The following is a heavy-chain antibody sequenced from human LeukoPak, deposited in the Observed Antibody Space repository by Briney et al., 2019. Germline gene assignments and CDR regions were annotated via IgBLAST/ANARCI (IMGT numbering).Heavy chain of an antibody. J-gene: IGHJ6*02. CDR3: AREGSDYDQGYYYYGMDV. D-gene: IGHD4-17*01. Sequence: GGSLRLSCAASGFTVSSNYMSWVRQAPGKGLEWVSVIYSGGSTYYADSVKGRFTISRHNSKNTLYLQMNSLRAEDTAVYYCAREGSDYDQGYYYYGMDVWGQGTTVTVSS. V-gene: IGHV3-53*04. CDR1: GFTVSSNY. CDR2: IYSGGST.